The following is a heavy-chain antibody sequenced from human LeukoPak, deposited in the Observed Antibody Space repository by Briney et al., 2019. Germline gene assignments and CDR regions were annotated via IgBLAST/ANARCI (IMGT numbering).Heavy chain of an antibody. CDR2: IYYSGGT. D-gene: IGHD6-6*01. V-gene: IGHV4-30-4*07. Sequence: SETLSLTCAVSGVSISSSGYSWSWIRQPPGKGLEWVGYIYYSGGTYYNPSLKSRVTISVDTSKNQFYLKLSSVTAADTAVYYCARGLGGEQLANEPFDYWGQGTLVTVSS. CDR3: ARGLGGEQLANEPFDY. J-gene: IGHJ4*02. CDR1: GVSISSSGYS.